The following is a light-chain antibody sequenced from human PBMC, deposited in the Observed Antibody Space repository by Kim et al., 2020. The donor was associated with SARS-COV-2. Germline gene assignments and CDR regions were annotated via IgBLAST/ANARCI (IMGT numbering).Light chain of an antibody. Sequence: VSPGERATLSCRASQSVSSNLAWYQQKPGQAPRLLIDGASTRATGIPARFSGSGSGTEFTLTISSLQSEDFAVYYCQQYNNWLMYTFGQGTKLEI. CDR1: QSVSSN. J-gene: IGKJ2*01. CDR3: QQYNNWLMYT. V-gene: IGKV3-15*01. CDR2: GAS.